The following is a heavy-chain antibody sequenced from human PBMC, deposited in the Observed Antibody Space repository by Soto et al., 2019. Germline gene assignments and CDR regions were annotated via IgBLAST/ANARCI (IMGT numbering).Heavy chain of an antibody. CDR3: ARRNDFWSGNENWFDP. Sequence: ETLSLTCTVSGGSISSYYWSWIRQPPGKGLEWIGYIYYSGSTNYNPSLKSRVTISVDTSKNQFSLKLSSVTAADTAVYYCARRNDFWSGNENWFDPWGQGTLVTVSS. J-gene: IGHJ5*02. CDR2: IYYSGST. D-gene: IGHD3-3*01. CDR1: GGSISSYY. V-gene: IGHV4-59*08.